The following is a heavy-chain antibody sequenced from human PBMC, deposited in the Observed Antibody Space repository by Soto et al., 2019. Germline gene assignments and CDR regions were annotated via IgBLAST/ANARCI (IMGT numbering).Heavy chain of an antibody. CDR1: GGSISSSSYY. J-gene: IGHJ4*02. CDR3: ARQIVVVPAAIPYYFDY. D-gene: IGHD2-2*01. CDR2: IYYSGST. V-gene: IGHV4-39*01. Sequence: SETLSLTCTVSGGSISSSSYYWGWIRQPPGKGLEWIGSIYYSGSTYYNPSLKSRVTISVDTSKNQFSLKLSSVTAADTAVYYCARQIVVVPAAIPYYFDYWGQETLVTVSS.